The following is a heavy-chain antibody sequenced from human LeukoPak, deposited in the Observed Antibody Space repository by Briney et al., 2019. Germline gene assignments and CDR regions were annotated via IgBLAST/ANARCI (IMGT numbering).Heavy chain of an antibody. Sequence: GGSLRLSCAASGFTFSNYAMSWVRQAPGKGLEWVSSISSSSSYIYYADSVKGRFTISRDNAKNSLYLQMNSLRAEDTAVYYCARDAPIAAAGTGDAFDIWGQGTMVTVSS. CDR2: ISSSSSYI. V-gene: IGHV3-21*01. D-gene: IGHD6-13*01. CDR1: GFTFSNYA. J-gene: IGHJ3*02. CDR3: ARDAPIAAAGTGDAFDI.